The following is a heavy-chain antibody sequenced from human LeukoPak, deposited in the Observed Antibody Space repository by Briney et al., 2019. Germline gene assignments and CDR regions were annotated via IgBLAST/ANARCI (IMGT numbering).Heavy chain of an antibody. J-gene: IGHJ4*02. Sequence: GGSLRLSCAASGFTFSSYIMNWVRQAPGKGLEWVASISRNSTHIHYADSVKGRFTISRDNARNSLFLQMNSLRAEDTAVYYCASGNWGCKTNCDYFDHWGQGTLVTVSS. CDR2: ISRNSTHI. CDR3: ASGNWGCKTNCDYFDH. D-gene: IGHD1-1*01. V-gene: IGHV3-21*04. CDR1: GFTFSSYI.